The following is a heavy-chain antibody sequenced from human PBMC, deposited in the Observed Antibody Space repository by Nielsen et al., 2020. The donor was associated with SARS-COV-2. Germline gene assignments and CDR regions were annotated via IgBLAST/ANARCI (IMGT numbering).Heavy chain of an antibody. CDR1: GYSFTSYW. CDR3: AGSFGWYSSSDAFDI. D-gene: IGHD6-6*01. J-gene: IGHJ3*02. CDR2: IYPGDSDT. Sequence: GESLKISCKGSGYSFTSYWIGWVRQMPGKGLEWMGIIYPGDSDTRYSPSFQGQVTISADKSISTAYLQWSSLKASDTAMYYCAGSFGWYSSSDAFDIWGQGTMVTVSS. V-gene: IGHV5-51*01.